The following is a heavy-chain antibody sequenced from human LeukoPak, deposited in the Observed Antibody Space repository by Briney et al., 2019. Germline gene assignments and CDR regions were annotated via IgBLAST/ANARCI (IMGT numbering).Heavy chain of an antibody. CDR2: IYYSGST. V-gene: IGHV4-59*08. J-gene: IGHJ2*01. CDR3: ARGSGDIVVVPAANRYWVWYFDL. CDR1: GGSISSYY. Sequence: SETLSLTRTVSGGSISSYYWSWIRQPPGKGLEWIGYIYYSGSTNYNPSLKSRVTISVDTSKNQFSLKLSSVTAADTAVYYCARGSGDIVVVPAANRYWVWYFDLWGRGTLVTVSS. D-gene: IGHD2-2*01.